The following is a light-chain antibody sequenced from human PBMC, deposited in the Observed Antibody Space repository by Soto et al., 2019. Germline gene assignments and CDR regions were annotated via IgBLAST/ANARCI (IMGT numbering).Light chain of an antibody. V-gene: IGLV2-23*01. CDR1: SSDVGTYNL. J-gene: IGLJ3*02. Sequence: QSALTQPAAVSWSPGQSITISCTGTSSDVGTYNLVSWYQQHPGNAPKLIIYDGSKRPSGVSNGFSGSKSGNTASLTISVLQAEAEADYYCCSYAGSSIWVFGGGTKLTVL. CDR3: CSYAGSSIWV. CDR2: DGS.